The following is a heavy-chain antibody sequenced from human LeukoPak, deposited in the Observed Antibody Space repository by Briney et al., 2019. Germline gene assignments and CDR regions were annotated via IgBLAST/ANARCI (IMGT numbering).Heavy chain of an antibody. J-gene: IGHJ4*02. V-gene: IGHV7-4-1*02. CDR3: ARSGPTSPPSY. CDR1: GYTFSNYG. CDR2: INTNTGNP. Sequence: GASVKVSCKASGYTFSNYGITWVRQAPGQGLEWMGWINTNTGNPTYAQGFTGRFVFSLDTSVSTAYLQISSLKAEDTAVYYRARSGPTSPPSYWGQGTLVTVSS.